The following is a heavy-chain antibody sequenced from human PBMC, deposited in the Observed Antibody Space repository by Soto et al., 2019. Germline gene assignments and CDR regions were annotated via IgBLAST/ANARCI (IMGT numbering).Heavy chain of an antibody. CDR1: GFSLTTREVG. J-gene: IGHJ4*02. V-gene: IGHV2-5*02. CDR2: IYWDDDK. Sequence: QITLKESGPTLVKPTQTLTLTCSFSGFSLTTREVGVGWIRQPPGKALEWLALIYWDDDKRYNPSLKSRLAITKDTSKNQVVLTMTNMDPVDTATYYCASNAEYYTSAHYRNWGQGTLVTVSS. CDR3: ASNAEYYTSAHYRN. D-gene: IGHD3-22*01.